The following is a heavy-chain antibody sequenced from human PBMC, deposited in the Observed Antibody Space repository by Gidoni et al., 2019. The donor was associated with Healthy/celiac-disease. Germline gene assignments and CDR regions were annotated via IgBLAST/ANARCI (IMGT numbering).Heavy chain of an antibody. Sequence: EVQLVESGGGLVQPGGSLNLSCAASGFPFSASSLHWVRQASGKGLEWVGRIRRKANRYATAYAASVKGRFTISRDDSKNTAYLQMNSLKTEDTAVYYCTSTRPTNYDILTGYYPWDYWGQGTLVTVSS. CDR2: IRRKANRYAT. V-gene: IGHV3-73*02. CDR1: GFPFSASS. D-gene: IGHD3-9*01. J-gene: IGHJ4*02. CDR3: TSTRPTNYDILTGYYPWDY.